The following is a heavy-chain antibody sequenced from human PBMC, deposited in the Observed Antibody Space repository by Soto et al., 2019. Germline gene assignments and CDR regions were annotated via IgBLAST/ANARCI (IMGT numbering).Heavy chain of an antibody. CDR3: ARDPKTSGGQHWAFKYFDS. Sequence: GGSLRLSCAASGFSFSISPMHWVRQAPGKGPEWVALISYDGTNKFYADSVKGRFTISRDNSKSTLYLQVDSLRPEDAAVYYCARDPKTSGGQHWAFKYFDSWCQGTLVTGS. CDR2: ISYDGTNK. V-gene: IGHV3-30-3*01. CDR1: GFSFSISP. J-gene: IGHJ4*02. D-gene: IGHD7-27*01.